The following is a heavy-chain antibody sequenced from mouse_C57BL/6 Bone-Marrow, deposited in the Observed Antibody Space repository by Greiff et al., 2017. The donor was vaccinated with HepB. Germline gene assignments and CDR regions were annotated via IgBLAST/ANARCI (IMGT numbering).Heavy chain of an antibody. J-gene: IGHJ2*01. D-gene: IGHD1-1*01. Sequence: DVQLVESGGGLVKPGGSLKLSCAASGFTFSDYGMHWVRQAPEKGLEWVAYISSGSSTIYYADTVKGRFTISRDNAKNTLFLQMTSLRSEDTAMYYCATTVVATHDYWGQGTTLTVSS. CDR1: GFTFSDYG. CDR2: ISSGSSTI. V-gene: IGHV5-17*01. CDR3: ATTVVATHDY.